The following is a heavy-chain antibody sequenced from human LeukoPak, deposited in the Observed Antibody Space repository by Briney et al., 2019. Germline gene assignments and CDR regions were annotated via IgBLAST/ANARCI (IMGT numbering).Heavy chain of an antibody. V-gene: IGHV4-59*08. J-gene: IGHJ4*02. CDR1: GVSITYYY. CDR3: ARSTFSSNWNL. Sequence: SETLSLTCTVSGVSITYYYWSWIRHSSGKGLEWIGYMYYSGSAYYSPSLKTRVTISVDTSKNQFSLKLTSVTAADTAVYYCARSTFSSNWNLWGQGTLVTVSS. D-gene: IGHD6-13*01. CDR2: MYYSGSA.